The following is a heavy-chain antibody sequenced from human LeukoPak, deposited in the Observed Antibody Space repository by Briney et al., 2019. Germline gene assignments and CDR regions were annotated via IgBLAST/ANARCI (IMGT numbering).Heavy chain of an antibody. J-gene: IGHJ4*02. CDR3: AKDYPFDYYYGSGGYFLY. CDR2: ISGSGSVT. V-gene: IGHV3-23*01. CDR1: GFTFSSYN. D-gene: IGHD3-22*01. Sequence: GGSLRLSCAASGFTFSSYNMNWVRQAPGKGLEWISAISGSGSVTYYADSVKGRFTISRDNAKNTLYLQMDSLRAEDTALYYCAKDYPFDYYYGSGGYFLYWGQGTLVTVSS.